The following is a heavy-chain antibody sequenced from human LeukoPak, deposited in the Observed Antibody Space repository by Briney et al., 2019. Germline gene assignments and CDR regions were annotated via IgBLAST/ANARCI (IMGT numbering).Heavy chain of an antibody. CDR2: IYSSGHT. CDR3: ARHPYSDGFDI. V-gene: IGHV4-59*08. J-gene: IGHJ3*02. Sequence: SETLSLTCTVSGGSISPYYWSWIRQPPGKGLEWIAYIYSSGHTNYNPSLKGRVTISVDTSKNQFSLKLNSVTAADTAVYYCARHPYSDGFDIWGQGTMVTISS. CDR1: GGSISPYY. D-gene: IGHD1-1*01.